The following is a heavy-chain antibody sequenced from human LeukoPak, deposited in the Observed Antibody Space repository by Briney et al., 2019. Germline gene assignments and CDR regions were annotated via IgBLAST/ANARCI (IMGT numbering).Heavy chain of an antibody. CDR3: ANSYGDFGPWYFDY. J-gene: IGHJ4*02. CDR1: GFTFSSYW. CDR2: ISSDGSST. D-gene: IGHD4-17*01. Sequence: GGSLRLSCAASGFTFSSYWMHWVRQAPGKGLVWVSRISSDGSSTSYADSVKGRFTISRDNAKNTLYLQMNSLRAEDTAVYYCANSYGDFGPWYFDYWGQGTLVTVSS. V-gene: IGHV3-74*01.